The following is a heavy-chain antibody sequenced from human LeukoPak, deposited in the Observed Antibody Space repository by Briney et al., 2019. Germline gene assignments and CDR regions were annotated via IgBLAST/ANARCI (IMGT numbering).Heavy chain of an antibody. CDR2: IIPIFGTA. J-gene: IGHJ4*02. D-gene: IGHD4-17*01. V-gene: IGHV1-69*05. Sequence: SVKVSCKASGGTFSSYAISWVGQAPGQGLEWMGGIIPIFGTANYAQKFQGRVTITTDESTSTAYMELSSLRSEDTAVYYRARYSLHGAKKFDYWGQGTLVTVSS. CDR1: GGTFSSYA. CDR3: ARYSLHGAKKFDY.